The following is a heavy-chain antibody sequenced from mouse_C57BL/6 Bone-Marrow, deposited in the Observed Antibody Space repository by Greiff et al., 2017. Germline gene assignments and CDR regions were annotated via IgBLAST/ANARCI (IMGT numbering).Heavy chain of an antibody. D-gene: IGHD2-3*01. CDR1: GFNIKDDY. CDR3: ASFDGNYFDF. V-gene: IGHV14-4*01. CDR2: IDPEIGDT. Sequence: VQLQQSGAELVRPGASVKLSCTASGFNIKDDYIHWVKQRPEQGLEWIGWIDPEIGDTEYASKFQGKATITSDTSSNTAYRQRSSLTSEDTAVYYCASFDGNYFDFWGQGTPLTVAS. J-gene: IGHJ2*01.